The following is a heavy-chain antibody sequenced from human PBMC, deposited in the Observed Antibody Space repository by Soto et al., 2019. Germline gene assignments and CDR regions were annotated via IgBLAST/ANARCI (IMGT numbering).Heavy chain of an antibody. D-gene: IGHD3-3*01. CDR3: GRQPNFRRIFSLDY. V-gene: IGHV5-51*01. CDR1: GYSFTSYW. Sequence: GESLKISCKGSGYSFTSYWIGWVRQMPGKGLEWMGIIYPDDSDTRYSPSFQGQVTISADKSISTAYLQWTSLRASDTAMYYCGRQPNFRRIFSLDYWGQGTRSPSPQ. J-gene: IGHJ4*02. CDR2: IYPDDSDT.